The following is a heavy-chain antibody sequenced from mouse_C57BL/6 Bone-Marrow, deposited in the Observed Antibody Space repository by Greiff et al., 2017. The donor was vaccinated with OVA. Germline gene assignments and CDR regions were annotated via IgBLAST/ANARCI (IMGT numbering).Heavy chain of an antibody. CDR3: ARRVTGTDYYAMDY. V-gene: IGHV1-64*01. CDR2: IYPRSGNT. J-gene: IGHJ4*01. CDR1: GYTFTSYW. D-gene: IGHD4-1*01. Sequence: VQLQQPGAELVKPGASVKLSCKASGYTFTSYWMHWVKQRPGQGLEWIGEIYPRSGNTYYNEKFKGKATLTADKSSSTAYMELRSLTSEDSAVYFCARRVTGTDYYAMDYWGQGTSVTVSS.